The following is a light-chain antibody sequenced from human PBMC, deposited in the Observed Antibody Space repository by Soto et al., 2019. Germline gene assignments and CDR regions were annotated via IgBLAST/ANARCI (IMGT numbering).Light chain of an antibody. CDR3: QQYKSYSLT. CDR2: AAS. CDR1: QYISTY. J-gene: IGKJ4*01. V-gene: IGKV1-39*01. Sequence: DIQMTQSPSSLSASVGDSLTITCRASQYISTYLNWYQQKPGKAPKLLIYAASSLQSGVPSRFSGSGSGTEFTLTISSLQPDDFAAYYCQQYKSYSLTFGGGTKVDIK.